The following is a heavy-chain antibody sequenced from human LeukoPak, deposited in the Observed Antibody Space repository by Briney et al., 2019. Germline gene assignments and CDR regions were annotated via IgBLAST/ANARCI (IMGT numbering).Heavy chain of an antibody. CDR2: IYTSGST. V-gene: IGHV4-61*02. D-gene: IGHD5-12*01. CDR1: GGSISSGSYY. CDR3: GGGVATISFDY. J-gene: IGHJ4*02. Sequence: SETLSLTCTVSGGSISSGSYYWSWLRQPAGTGLEWIGRIYTSGSTNYNPSLKSRVTISVDTSKNQFSLKLSSVTAADTAVYYCGGGVATISFDYWGQGTLVTVSS.